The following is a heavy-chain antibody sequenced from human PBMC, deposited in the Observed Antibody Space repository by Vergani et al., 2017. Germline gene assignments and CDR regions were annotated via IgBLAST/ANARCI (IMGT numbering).Heavy chain of an antibody. J-gene: IGHJ6*03. D-gene: IGHD4/OR15-4a*01. V-gene: IGHV1-8*01. Sequence: QVQLVQSGAEVKKPGASVKVSCRASGYSFSSYDISWVRQATGQGLEWMGWMNPNSGTTGYAQKFQGRVTMTRNTSINTAYMELSRLSFEDAAVYYCARSTDYPDDYVSSDYFRRTLDVWGKGTTFTVS. CDR1: GYSFSSYD. CDR3: ARSTDYPDDYVSSDYFRRTLDV. CDR2: MNPNSGTT.